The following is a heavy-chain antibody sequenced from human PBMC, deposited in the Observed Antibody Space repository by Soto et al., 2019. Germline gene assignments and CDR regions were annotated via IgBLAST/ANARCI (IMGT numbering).Heavy chain of an antibody. V-gene: IGHV3-23*01. CDR2: ISDSGGRT. CDR3: AKFHGSGTYYNFPDY. D-gene: IGHD3-10*01. Sequence: PVGSLRLSCAASGFTFSAYAMSWVSQAPGKGLEWVSTISDSGGRTYYAASVKGRFTISRDNSKNTLYLLMNSLSAEDTALYYCAKFHGSGTYYNFPDYWGQGTLVTVSS. CDR1: GFTFSAYA. J-gene: IGHJ4*02.